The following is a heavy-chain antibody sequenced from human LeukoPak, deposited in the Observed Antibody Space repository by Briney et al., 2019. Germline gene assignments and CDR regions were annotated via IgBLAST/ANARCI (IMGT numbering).Heavy chain of an antibody. CDR2: IYYSGST. Sequence: SETLSLTCTVSGGSISSSSYYWGWIRQPPGKGLEWIGGIYYSGSTYYNPSLKSRVTISVDTSKNQFSLKLSSVTAADTAVYYCARVLDFDWFFNWFDPWGQGTLVTVSS. D-gene: IGHD3-9*01. CDR3: ARVLDFDWFFNWFDP. V-gene: IGHV4-39*07. J-gene: IGHJ5*02. CDR1: GGSISSSSYY.